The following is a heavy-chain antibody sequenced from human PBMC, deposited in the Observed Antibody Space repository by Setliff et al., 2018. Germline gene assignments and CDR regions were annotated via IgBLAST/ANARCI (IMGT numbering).Heavy chain of an antibody. CDR1: GYTFSNYG. V-gene: IGHV1-18*01. CDR2: VTVYNGNT. D-gene: IGHD3-10*01. Sequence: ASVKVSCKASGYTFSNYGVTWVRQAPGQGLEWMGWVTVYNGNTKYAQNLQGRLTLTTDISTSTAYMELGSLTTDDTAVCYCARVESMVRGKNILRHFDYWGQGIQVTVSS. CDR3: ARVESMVRGKNILRHFDY. J-gene: IGHJ4*02.